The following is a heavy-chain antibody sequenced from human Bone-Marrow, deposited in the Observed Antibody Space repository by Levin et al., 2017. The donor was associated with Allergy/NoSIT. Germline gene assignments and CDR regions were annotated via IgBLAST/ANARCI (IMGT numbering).Heavy chain of an antibody. CDR1: GFTFYNHD. D-gene: IGHD3-3*01. V-gene: IGHV3-30*03. Sequence: GGSLRLSCAASGFTFYNHDMVWVRQAPGKGLEWVAIISYNGGNKYYADSVRGRFTVSRDSSKNTLFLQMNSLRTDDTAVYYCATPVFDFWSGYYYFGLDVWGHGTTVTVSS. J-gene: IGHJ6*02. CDR3: ATPVFDFWSGYYYFGLDV. CDR2: ISYNGGNK.